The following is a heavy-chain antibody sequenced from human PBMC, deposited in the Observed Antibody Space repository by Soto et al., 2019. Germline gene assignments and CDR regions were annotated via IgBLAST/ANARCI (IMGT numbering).Heavy chain of an antibody. Sequence: PGGSLRLSCAASGFTFNSYEMNWVRQAPGKGLAWVSYISSSGSTIYYADSVKDRFTISRDNAKNSLYLQMNSLRAEDTAVYYCARDEHRFKLPPSMEVWGKGTTVTVSS. V-gene: IGHV3-48*03. J-gene: IGHJ6*04. CDR2: ISSSGSTI. CDR1: GFTFNSYE. D-gene: IGHD2-15*01. CDR3: ARDEHRFKLPPSMEV.